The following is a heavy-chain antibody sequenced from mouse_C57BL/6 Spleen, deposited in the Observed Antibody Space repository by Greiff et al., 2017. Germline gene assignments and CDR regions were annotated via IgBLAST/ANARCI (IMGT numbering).Heavy chain of an antibody. CDR2: ISSGGDYI. Sequence: EVNVVESGEGLVKPGGSLKLSCAASGFTFSSYAMSWVRQTPEKRLEWVAYISSGGDYIYYADTVKGRFTISRDNARNTLYLQMSSLKSEDTAMYYCTSLDGYYYFDYWGQGTTLTVSS. V-gene: IGHV5-9-1*02. CDR1: GFTFSSYA. CDR3: TSLDGYYYFDY. J-gene: IGHJ2*01. D-gene: IGHD2-3*01.